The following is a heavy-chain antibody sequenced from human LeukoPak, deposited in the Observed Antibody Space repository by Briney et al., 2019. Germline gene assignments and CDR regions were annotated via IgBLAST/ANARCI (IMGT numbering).Heavy chain of an antibody. CDR1: GFAFSSYS. V-gene: IGHV3-21*04. CDR2: ISSSSSYI. CDR3: ATYRQVLLPFES. Sequence: GGSLRLSCAASGFAFSSYSMNWVRQAPGKGLEWVSSISSSSSYIYYADSVKGRFTISRDNAKNSLYLQMNSLRAEDTAIYYCATYRQVLLPFESWGQGTLVTVSS. D-gene: IGHD2-8*02. J-gene: IGHJ4*02.